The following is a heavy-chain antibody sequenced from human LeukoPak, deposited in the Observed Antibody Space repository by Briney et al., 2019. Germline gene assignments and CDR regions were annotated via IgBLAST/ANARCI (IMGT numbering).Heavy chain of an antibody. CDR3: ARGPPRGKYYYMDV. CDR1: GFTFSSFD. D-gene: IGHD1-1*01. CDR2: IGTASDT. J-gene: IGHJ6*03. Sequence: GGSLRLSCAASGFTFSSFDMHWVREPTGQGLEWVSTIGTASDTYYPGSVEGRFTLSRDNAKNSLYLQMNSLTAGDTAVYYCARGPPRGKYYYMDVWGKGTTVTVSS. V-gene: IGHV3-13*01.